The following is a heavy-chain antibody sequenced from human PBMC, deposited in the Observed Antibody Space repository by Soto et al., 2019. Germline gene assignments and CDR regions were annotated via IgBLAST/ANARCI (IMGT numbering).Heavy chain of an antibody. J-gene: IGHJ4*02. CDR3: ARGPSPGDFDS. D-gene: IGHD7-27*01. CDR1: GYTFTDYY. V-gene: IGHV1-2*04. Sequence: ASVKVSCKASGYTFTDYYIHWLRQAPGQGLDWMGWINPYSGDTNCAQKFQVWVTMTRDTSVSTVYMELSSLKSDDTAVYYCARGPSPGDFDSWGQGTLVTVSS. CDR2: INPYSGDT.